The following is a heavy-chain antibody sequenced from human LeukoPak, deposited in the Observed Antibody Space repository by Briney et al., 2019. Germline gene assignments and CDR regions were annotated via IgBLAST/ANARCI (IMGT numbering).Heavy chain of an antibody. V-gene: IGHV1-69*04. CDR3: ARDRPDSNSSGLHRYYYYGMDV. D-gene: IGHD6-19*01. CDR1: GGTFSSYT. Sequence: GASVKVSCKASGGTFSSYTISWVRQAPGQGLEWMGRIIPILGIANYAQKFQGRVTITADKSTSTAYMELSSLRSEDTAVYYCARDRPDSNSSGLHRYYYYGMDVWGQGTTVTVSS. CDR2: IIPILGIA. J-gene: IGHJ6*02.